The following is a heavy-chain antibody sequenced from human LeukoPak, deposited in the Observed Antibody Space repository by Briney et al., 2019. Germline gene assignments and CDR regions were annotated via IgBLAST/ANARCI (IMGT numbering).Heavy chain of an antibody. CDR3: ARDLVYCSSSSCYIHNWFDP. CDR2: INPSGGGT. CDR1: GGTFSSYA. Sequence: GASVKVSCKASGGTFSSYAISWVRQAPGQGLEWMGIINPSGGGTSYAQKFQGRVTMTRDTSTSTVYMELSSLRSENTAVYYCARDLVYCSSSSCYIHNWFDPWGQGTLVTVSS. V-gene: IGHV1-46*01. D-gene: IGHD2-2*02. J-gene: IGHJ5*02.